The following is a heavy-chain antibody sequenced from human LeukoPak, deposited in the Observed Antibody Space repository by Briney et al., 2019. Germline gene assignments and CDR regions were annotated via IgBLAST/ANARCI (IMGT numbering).Heavy chain of an antibody. CDR2: INPNSGGT. CDR3: ARDHDSSGYQGNYFDY. CDR1: GYTFTGYY. V-gene: IGHV1-2*02. D-gene: IGHD3-22*01. J-gene: IGHJ4*02. Sequence: ASLKVSCAASGYTFTGYYMHWVRQAPGQGLEWMGWINPNSGGTNYAQNFQGRVTMTRDTSISTAYMELSRLRSDDTAVYYCARDHDSSGYQGNYFDYWGQGTLVTVSS.